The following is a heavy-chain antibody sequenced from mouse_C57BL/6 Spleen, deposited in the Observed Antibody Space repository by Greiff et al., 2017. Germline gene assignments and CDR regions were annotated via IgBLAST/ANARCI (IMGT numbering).Heavy chain of an antibody. CDR2: ISSGSSTI. Sequence: EVKLMESGGGLVKPGGSLKLSCAASGFTFSDYGMHWVRQAPEKGLEWVAYISSGSSTIYYADTVKGRFTISRDTAKNTLFLQMTSLRSEDTAMYYCARPSFITTVVDFDYWGQGTTLTVSS. J-gene: IGHJ2*01. D-gene: IGHD1-1*01. CDR3: ARPSFITTVVDFDY. CDR1: GFTFSDYG. V-gene: IGHV5-17*01.